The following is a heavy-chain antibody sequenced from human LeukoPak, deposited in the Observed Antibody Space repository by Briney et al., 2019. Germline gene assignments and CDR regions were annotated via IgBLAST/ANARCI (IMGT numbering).Heavy chain of an antibody. V-gene: IGHV1-2*02. CDR2: INPNSGST. CDR3: ARDGTGVYNLVQY. Sequence: ASVKVSCKASGYTFTGYYMHWVRQPPGQGLEWMGLINPNSGSTNYAQKFQGRVTMTRDTSISAVYMELSRLRSDDTAVYYCARDGTGVYNLVQYWGQGTLVTVFS. CDR1: GYTFTGYY. D-gene: IGHD5-24*01. J-gene: IGHJ4*02.